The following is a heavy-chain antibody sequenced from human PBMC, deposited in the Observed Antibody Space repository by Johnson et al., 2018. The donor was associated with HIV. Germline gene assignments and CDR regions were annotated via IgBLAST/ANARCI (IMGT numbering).Heavy chain of an antibody. D-gene: IGHD4-23*01. Sequence: QVQLVESGGGLVQPGGSLRLSCAASGFTFSSYAMHWVRQAPGKGLEWVAVISYDGSNKYYADSVKGRFTISRDNSKNTLYLQMNSLRAEDTAVYYCAKRATVVSGSPSDAFDIWGQGTMVTVSS. J-gene: IGHJ3*02. CDR2: ISYDGSNK. CDR1: GFTFSSYA. CDR3: AKRATVVSGSPSDAFDI. V-gene: IGHV3-30-3*02.